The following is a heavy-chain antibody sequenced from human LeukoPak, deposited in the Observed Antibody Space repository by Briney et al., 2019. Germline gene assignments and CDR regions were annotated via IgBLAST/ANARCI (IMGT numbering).Heavy chain of an antibody. CDR1: GYTFTGYY. Sequence: GASVKVSCKASGYTFTGYYMHWARQAPGQGLEWMGWINPNSGGTNYAQKFQGRVTMTRDTSISTAYMELSRLRSDDTAVYYCARNFKLGGNSYMDVWGKGTTVTVSS. CDR3: ARNFKLGGNSYMDV. CDR2: INPNSGGT. D-gene: IGHD4-23*01. J-gene: IGHJ6*03. V-gene: IGHV1-2*02.